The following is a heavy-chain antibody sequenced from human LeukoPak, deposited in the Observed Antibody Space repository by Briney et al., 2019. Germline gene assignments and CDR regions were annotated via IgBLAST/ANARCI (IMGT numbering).Heavy chain of an antibody. CDR1: RFTVSSNY. CDR3: AKDPMTTVTTTAY. Sequence: GGSLRLSCAASRFTVSSNYMSWVRQAPGKGLEWVSSISDSDGSTYYADSVKGRFTISRDNSKNTLYLQMNSLRAEDTALYYCAKDPMTTVTTTAYWGQGTLVTVSS. V-gene: IGHV3-23*01. J-gene: IGHJ4*02. D-gene: IGHD4-17*01. CDR2: ISDSDGST.